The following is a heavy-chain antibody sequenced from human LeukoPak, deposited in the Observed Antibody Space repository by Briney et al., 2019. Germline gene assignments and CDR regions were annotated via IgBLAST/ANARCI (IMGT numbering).Heavy chain of an antibody. V-gene: IGHV3-21*01. J-gene: IGHJ4*02. CDR1: GFTFSSC. CDR2: ISSSSSYI. Sequence: GGSLRLSCAASGFTFSSCMNWVRQAPGKGLEWVSSISSSSSYINYADSVRGRFTISRDNAKNSLFLQMDSLRGEDTAVYYCARCTTGKTFGSLREIKKSREIDFWGQGTLVTVSS. CDR3: ARCTTGKTFGSLREIKKSREIDF. D-gene: IGHD1-1*01.